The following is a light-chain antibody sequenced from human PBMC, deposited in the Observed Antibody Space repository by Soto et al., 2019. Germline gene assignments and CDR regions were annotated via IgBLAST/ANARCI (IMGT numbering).Light chain of an antibody. CDR1: QSISSN. V-gene: IGKV3-15*01. Sequence: EIVMTQSPATLSVSPGERATLSCRASQSISSNLAWYQQKPGQAPRLLIYGASTRATGIPARFSGSGSGTEFTLTISSLQSEDFAVYSCQHYNNWPPWTSGQGTKVEIK. CDR2: GAS. CDR3: QHYNNWPPWT. J-gene: IGKJ1*01.